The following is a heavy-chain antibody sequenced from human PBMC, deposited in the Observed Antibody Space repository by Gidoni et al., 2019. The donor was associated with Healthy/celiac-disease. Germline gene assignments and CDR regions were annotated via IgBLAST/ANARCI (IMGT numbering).Heavy chain of an antibody. D-gene: IGHD3-16*01. CDR3: VKEAGGYYFDY. J-gene: IGHJ4*02. V-gene: IGHV3-64D*06. CDR2: ISSNGGST. Sequence: EVQLVESGGGLVQPGGSLRLSCSASGFTFSSYAMHWVRQAPGKGLEYVSAISSNGGSTYYADSVKGRFTISRDNSKNTLYLQMSSLRAEDTAVYYCVKEAGGYYFDYWGQGTLVTVSS. CDR1: GFTFSSYA.